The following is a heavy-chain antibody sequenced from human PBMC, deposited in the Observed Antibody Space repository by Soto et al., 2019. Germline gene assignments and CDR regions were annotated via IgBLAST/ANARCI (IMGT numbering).Heavy chain of an antibody. CDR3: ASFYWNDLWVRSDAFDI. J-gene: IGHJ3*02. Sequence: QLQLQESGPGLVKPSETLSLTCTVSGGSISSSSYYWGWIRQPPGKGLEWIGSIYYSGSTYYNPSLKSRVTISVDTSKNQISLKLSSVTAADTAVYYCASFYWNDLWVRSDAFDIWGQGTMVTVSS. CDR2: IYYSGST. CDR1: GGSISSSSYY. V-gene: IGHV4-39*01. D-gene: IGHD1-1*01.